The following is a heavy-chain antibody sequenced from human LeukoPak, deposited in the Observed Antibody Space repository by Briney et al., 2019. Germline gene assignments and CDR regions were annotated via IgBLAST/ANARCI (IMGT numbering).Heavy chain of an antibody. Sequence: GGSLRLSCAASGLTFGSYSLNWVRQAPGKGLEWISYISTTSSTIYYADSVKGRFTISRDNAKNSLYLQMNSLRAEDTAVYYCVTQWDYWGQGTLVTVSS. J-gene: IGHJ4*02. V-gene: IGHV3-48*01. CDR2: ISTTSSTI. CDR3: VTQWDY. CDR1: GLTFGSYS. D-gene: IGHD4-23*01.